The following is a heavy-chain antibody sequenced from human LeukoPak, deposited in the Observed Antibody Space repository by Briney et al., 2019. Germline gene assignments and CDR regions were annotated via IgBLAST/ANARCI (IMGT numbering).Heavy chain of an antibody. CDR1: GFTFGNYA. Sequence: PGGSLRLSCAASGFTFGNYAMTWVRQAPGKGLECVSGISGSGVSTYYADSVKGRFTISRDNSKNTLFLQMDSLRAEDTAVYYCARAPGWYDSSGYPYYYYYYGMDVWGQGTTVTVSS. V-gene: IGHV3-23*01. CDR3: ARAPGWYDSSGYPYYYYYYGMDV. D-gene: IGHD3-22*01. J-gene: IGHJ6*02. CDR2: ISGSGVST.